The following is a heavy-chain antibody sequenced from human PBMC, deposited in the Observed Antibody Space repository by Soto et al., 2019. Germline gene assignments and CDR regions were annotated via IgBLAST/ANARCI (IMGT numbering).Heavy chain of an antibody. J-gene: IGHJ4*02. CDR2: TYYRSKWYS. D-gene: IGHD3-10*01. CDR3: ARVQHSAYFDY. Sequence: PSQTLSLTCVISWDSVSSYLASWCWIRQSPSRGLEWLGRTYYRSKWYSYYALSAKSRITINPDTSKNQFSLHLSSVTPEDTAVYYCARVQHSAYFDYWGQGTPVTVSS. V-gene: IGHV6-1*01. CDR1: WDSVSSYLAS.